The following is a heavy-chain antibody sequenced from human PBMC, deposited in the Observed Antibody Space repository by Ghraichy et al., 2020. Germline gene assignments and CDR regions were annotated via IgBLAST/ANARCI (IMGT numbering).Heavy chain of an antibody. CDR2: IFYSGSA. CDR1: GGSIITTDYY. V-gene: IGHV4-39*01. J-gene: IGHJ4*02. D-gene: IGHD7-27*01. Sequence: GSLRLSCTVSGGSIITTDYYWAWIRQPPGKGLEWIGSIFYSGSAYYKMSLKSRVTLSVDTSKNQFSLRLTSVTAADTSIYFCVRLATGIRGDDWGQGTLVSVSS. CDR3: VRLATGIRGDD.